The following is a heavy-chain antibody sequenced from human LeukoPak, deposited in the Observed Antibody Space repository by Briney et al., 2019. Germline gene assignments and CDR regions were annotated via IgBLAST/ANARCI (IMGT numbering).Heavy chain of an antibody. Sequence: PGGSLRLSCAASEFTFSTYTMNWVRQAPGKGLEWVSYISSSSTTIYYADSVKGRFTISRDNAKNSLYLQMNSLRDEDTAVYYCARVRGGSYPSFDYWGQGTLVTVSP. CDR1: EFTFSTYT. J-gene: IGHJ4*02. CDR3: ARVRGGSYPSFDY. V-gene: IGHV3-48*02. CDR2: ISSSSTTI. D-gene: IGHD1-26*01.